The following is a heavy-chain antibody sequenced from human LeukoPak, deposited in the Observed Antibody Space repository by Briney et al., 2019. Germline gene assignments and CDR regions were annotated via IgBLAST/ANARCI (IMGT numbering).Heavy chain of an antibody. V-gene: IGHV3-23*01. CDR2: IFGGGGSA. J-gene: IGHJ4*02. CDR3: AKTTTGYSSGRYPAWPVDY. D-gene: IGHD6-19*01. Sequence: GGSLRLSCAASGFTFSSYAMYWVRQAPGKGLEWVSGIFGGGGSALYADSVNGRFTISRDNSQDTVYLQMDSLRAEDTAVYYCAKTTTGYSSGRYPAWPVDYWGQGTLVTVSS. CDR1: GFTFSSYA.